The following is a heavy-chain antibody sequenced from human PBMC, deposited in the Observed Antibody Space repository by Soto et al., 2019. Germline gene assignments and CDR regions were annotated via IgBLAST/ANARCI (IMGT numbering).Heavy chain of an antibody. D-gene: IGHD6-19*01. J-gene: IGHJ4*02. CDR3: ARERIAVAGDFDY. Sequence: QVQLQESGPGLVKPSETLSLTCTVSGGSISSYFRSWIRQPPGKGLEWIGHIHYSGSTNYNPSLKSRVTISVDTSKNQFSLKLSSVTAADTAVYYCARERIAVAGDFDYWGQGTLVTVSS. CDR2: IHYSGST. CDR1: GGSISSYF. V-gene: IGHV4-59*01.